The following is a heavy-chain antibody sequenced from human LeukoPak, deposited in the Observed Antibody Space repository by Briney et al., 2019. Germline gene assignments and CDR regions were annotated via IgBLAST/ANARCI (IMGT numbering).Heavy chain of an antibody. CDR3: VRDVWGDRDGFFEY. Sequence: GGSLRLSCAASGFTFSSYDMHWVRQAPGKGLEWVAVISYDGNNKYYADSVKGRFTMSRDNSKNTLYLQMSSLRAEDTAVYYCVRDVWGDRDGFFEYWGQGTLVTVSS. CDR2: ISYDGNNK. J-gene: IGHJ4*02. D-gene: IGHD2-21*01. CDR1: GFTFSSYD. V-gene: IGHV3-33*08.